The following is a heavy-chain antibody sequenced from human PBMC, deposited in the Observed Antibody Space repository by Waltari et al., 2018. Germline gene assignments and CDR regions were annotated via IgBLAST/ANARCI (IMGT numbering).Heavy chain of an antibody. J-gene: IGHJ4*02. V-gene: IGHV3-21*01. CDR3: ARDFTVGATPDY. CDR1: GFTFSSYS. D-gene: IGHD1-26*01. Sequence: EVQLVESGGGLVKPGGSLRLSCAASGFTFSSYSMNWVRQAPGKVLEWVSSIRSRSTHIYYADSVKGRFTIARDNAKNSLYLQMNSLRGEDTAVYYCARDFTVGATPDYWGQGTLVTVSS. CDR2: IRSRSTHI.